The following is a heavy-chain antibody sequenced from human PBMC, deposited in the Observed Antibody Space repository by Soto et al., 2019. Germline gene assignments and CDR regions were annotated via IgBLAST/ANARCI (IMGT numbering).Heavy chain of an antibody. D-gene: IGHD6-13*01. V-gene: IGHV1-24*01. CDR1: GYTLTELA. J-gene: IGHJ6*02. Sequence: GASVKVSCKVSGYTLTELAMHWVRQAPGKGLEWMGGFDPEDGETIYAQKFQGRVTMTEDTSTDTAYMELSSLRSEDTAVYYCATPQIAAAGMDVWGQGTTVTVSS. CDR3: ATPQIAAAGMDV. CDR2: FDPEDGET.